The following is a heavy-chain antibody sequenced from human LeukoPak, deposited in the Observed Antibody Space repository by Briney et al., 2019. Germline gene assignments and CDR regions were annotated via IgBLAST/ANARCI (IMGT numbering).Heavy chain of an antibody. CDR1: GGSFSGYC. CDR3: ARGVSGATMIVVVITTYWIFDY. D-gene: IGHD3-22*01. Sequence: PSETLSLTCAVYGGSFSGYCWSWIRQPPGKGLEWIGEINHSGSTNYNPSLKSRVTISVDTSKNQFSLKLSSVTAADTAVYYCARGVSGATMIVVVITTYWIFDYWGQGTLVTVSS. V-gene: IGHV4-34*01. CDR2: INHSGST. J-gene: IGHJ4*02.